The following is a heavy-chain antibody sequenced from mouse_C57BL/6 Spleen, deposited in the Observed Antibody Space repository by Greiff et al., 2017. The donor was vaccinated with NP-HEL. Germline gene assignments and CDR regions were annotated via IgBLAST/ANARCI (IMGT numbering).Heavy chain of an antibody. D-gene: IGHD1-1*01. Sequence: QVQLQQPGAELVMPGASVKLSCKASGYTFTSYWMHWVKQRPGQGLEWIGEIDPSDSYTNYNLKFKGKSTLTVDKSSSTAYMQLSSLTSEDSAVYYCARAYGSSLDYWGQGTTLTVSS. V-gene: IGHV1-69*01. CDR3: ARAYGSSLDY. J-gene: IGHJ2*01. CDR2: IDPSDSYT. CDR1: GYTFTSYW.